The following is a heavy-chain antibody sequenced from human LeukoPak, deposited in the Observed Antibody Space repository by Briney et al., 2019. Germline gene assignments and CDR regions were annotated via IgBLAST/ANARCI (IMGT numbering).Heavy chain of an antibody. CDR1: GYSISSGYY. Sequence: PSETLSLTCAVSGYSISSGYYWGWIRQPPGKGLEWIGSIYHSGSTYSNPSLKSRVTISVDTSTNQFSLKLSSVTAADTAVYYCARNPSPHYGSYFDYWGQGTLVTVSS. CDR2: IYHSGST. J-gene: IGHJ4*02. CDR3: ARNPSPHYGSYFDY. D-gene: IGHD3-10*01. V-gene: IGHV4-38-2*01.